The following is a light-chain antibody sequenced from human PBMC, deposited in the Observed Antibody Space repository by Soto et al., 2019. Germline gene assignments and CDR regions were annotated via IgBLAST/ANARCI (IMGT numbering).Light chain of an antibody. CDR3: SSFAGGGNPVL. CDR2: EVT. J-gene: IGLJ2*01. Sequence: QSVLTQPPSASGSLGQSVTISCTGTSSDVGGYNYVSWHQQHPGKAPKVMIYEVTKRPPGVPDRFSGSKSGNTASLTVSGVQAEDEADYYCSSFAGGGNPVLLGGGTKVTVL. CDR1: SSDVGGYNY. V-gene: IGLV2-8*01.